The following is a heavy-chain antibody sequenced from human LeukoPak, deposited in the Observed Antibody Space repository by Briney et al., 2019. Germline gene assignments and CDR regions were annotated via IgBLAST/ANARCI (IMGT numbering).Heavy chain of an antibody. CDR1: GFTFSSYA. CDR3: AKVYYDYVWGSSPFDY. Sequence: GGSLRLSCAASGFTFSSYAMSWVRQAPWRGLEWVSAISGCGGSTYYADSVKGGFTISRDNPKNKLYLQMNRLRAEDTAVYYCAKVYYDYVWGSSPFDYWSQGTLLTVS. V-gene: IGHV3-23*01. J-gene: IGHJ4*02. CDR2: ISGCGGST. D-gene: IGHD3-16*01.